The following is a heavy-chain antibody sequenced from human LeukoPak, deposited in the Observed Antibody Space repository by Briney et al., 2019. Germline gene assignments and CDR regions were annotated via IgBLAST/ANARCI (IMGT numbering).Heavy chain of an antibody. D-gene: IGHD1-26*01. CDR3: ARYIVGATTGYYYYYYMDV. CDR1: GGSISSYY. CDR2: IYYSGST. V-gene: IGHV4-59*01. J-gene: IGHJ6*03. Sequence: PSETLSLTCTVSGGSISSYYWSWIRQPPGKGLEWIGYIYYSGSTNYNPSLKSRVTISVDTSKNQFSLKLSPVTAADTAVYYCARYIVGATTGYYYYYYMDVWGKGTTVTVSS.